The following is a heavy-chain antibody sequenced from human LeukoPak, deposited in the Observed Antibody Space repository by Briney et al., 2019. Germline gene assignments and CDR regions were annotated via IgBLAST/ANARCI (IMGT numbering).Heavy chain of an antibody. CDR1: GGSISSYY. CDR2: IYYSGST. Sequence: SETLPLTCTVSGGSISSYYWSWTRQPPGKGLEWIGYIYYSGSTNYNPSLKSRVTISVDTSKNQFSLKLSSVTAADTAVYYCARIREDSYGPLHYWAEGTLVTVSS. CDR3: ARIREDSYGPLHY. J-gene: IGHJ4*02. V-gene: IGHV4-59*01. D-gene: IGHD5-18*01.